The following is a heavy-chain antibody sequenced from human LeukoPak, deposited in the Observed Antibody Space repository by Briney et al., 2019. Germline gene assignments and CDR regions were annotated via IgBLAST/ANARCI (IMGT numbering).Heavy chain of an antibody. CDR1: GFTFSSYN. V-gene: IGHV3-48*04. CDR2: ISSSSSTI. J-gene: IGHJ4*02. CDR3: AKQRGNYYDSSGPG. D-gene: IGHD3-22*01. Sequence: GGSLRLSCAASGFTFSSYNMNWVRQAPGKGLEWVSYISSSSSTIYYADSVKGRFTISRDNAKNSLYLQMNSLRAEDTAVYYCAKQRGNYYDSSGPGWGQGTLVTVSS.